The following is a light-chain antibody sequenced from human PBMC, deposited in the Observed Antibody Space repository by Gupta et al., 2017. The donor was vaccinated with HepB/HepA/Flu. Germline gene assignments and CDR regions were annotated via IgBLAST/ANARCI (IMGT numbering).Light chain of an antibody. CDR1: SGSIASNY. CDR2: EDN. CDR3: QSYDSSNVV. Sequence: NFMLTQPHSVSESPGKTVTISCPGSSGSIASNYVQWYQQRPGSAPTTVIYEDNQRPSGVPDRFSGSIDSSSNSASLTISRLKTEDEADYYCQSYDSSNVVFGGGTKLTVL. V-gene: IGLV6-57*02. J-gene: IGLJ2*01.